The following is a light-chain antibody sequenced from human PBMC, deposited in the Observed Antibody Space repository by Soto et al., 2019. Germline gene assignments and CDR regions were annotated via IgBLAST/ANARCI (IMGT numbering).Light chain of an antibody. CDR2: KVP. CDR3: RQGTHWPIT. J-gene: IGKJ5*01. V-gene: IGKV2-30*02. Sequence: TLGQPASISCSSNQSLVHSDGIAYFSWFQHMPGLSARRLIYKVPNRDSGVPARCRGSGSGTDCALKISRVDAEDVGVYYCRQGTHWPITFGQGTRLEIK. CDR1: QSLVHSDGIAY.